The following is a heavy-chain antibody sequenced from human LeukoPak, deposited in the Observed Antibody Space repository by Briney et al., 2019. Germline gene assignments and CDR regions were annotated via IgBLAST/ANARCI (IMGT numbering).Heavy chain of an antibody. CDR1: GFTFSSYE. J-gene: IGHJ6*02. CDR3: ARDYCSSTSCYLYYYYGMDV. Sequence: HPGGSLRLSCAASGFTFSSYEMNWVRQAPGKGLEWVSYISSSGSTIYYADSVEGRFTISRDNAKNSLYLQMNSLRAEDTAVYYCARDYCSSTSCYLYYYYGMDVWGQGTTVTVSS. CDR2: ISSSGSTI. D-gene: IGHD2-2*01. V-gene: IGHV3-48*03.